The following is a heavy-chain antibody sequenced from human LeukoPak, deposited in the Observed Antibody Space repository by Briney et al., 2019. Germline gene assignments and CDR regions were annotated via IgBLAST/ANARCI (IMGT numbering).Heavy chain of an antibody. Sequence: GASVKVSCKASGYTFTSYDVNWVRQATGQGLEWMGWMNPNSGNTGYAQKFQGRVTMTRNTSISTAYMELSSLRSEDTAVYYCARVYGDPPQIACYYYYYGMDVWGQGTTVTVSS. D-gene: IGHD4-17*01. V-gene: IGHV1-8*01. CDR2: MNPNSGNT. CDR1: GYTFTSYD. J-gene: IGHJ6*02. CDR3: ARVYGDPPQIACYYYYYGMDV.